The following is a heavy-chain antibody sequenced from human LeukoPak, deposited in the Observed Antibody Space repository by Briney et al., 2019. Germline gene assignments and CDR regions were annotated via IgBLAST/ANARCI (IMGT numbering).Heavy chain of an antibody. Sequence: SETLSLTCTVSGGSISSYYWSWIRQPPGKGLEWIGYIYTSGSTNYNPSLKSRVTISVDTSKNQFSLKLSSVTAADTAVYYCERVAYCGGDCPYYFDYWGQGTLVTVSS. CDR2: IYTSGST. J-gene: IGHJ4*02. CDR1: GGSISSYY. CDR3: ERVAYCGGDCPYYFDY. V-gene: IGHV4-4*09. D-gene: IGHD2-21*02.